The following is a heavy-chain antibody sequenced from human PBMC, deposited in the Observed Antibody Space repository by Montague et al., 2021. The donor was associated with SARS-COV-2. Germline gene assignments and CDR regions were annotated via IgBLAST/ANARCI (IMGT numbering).Heavy chain of an antibody. Sequence: SETLSLTCTVSGGSISSYYCSWIRQPPGKGLELIWYIYYSWSTNYNPSLNSLVTISVDTSKNQFPLTLNPVTAADTAVYYCSRPKSFDWLLIPKVGYYCMDVWGQGTLVTVSS. J-gene: IGHJ6*02. V-gene: IGHV4-59*08. CDR2: IYYSWST. CDR3: SRPKSFDWLLIPKVGYYCMDV. D-gene: IGHD3-9*01. CDR1: GGSISSYY.